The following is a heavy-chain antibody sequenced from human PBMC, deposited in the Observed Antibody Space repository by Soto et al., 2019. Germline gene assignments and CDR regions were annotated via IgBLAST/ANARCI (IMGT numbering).Heavy chain of an antibody. D-gene: IGHD2-15*01. Sequence: QVQLVQSGAEVKKPGASVKVSCKASGYTFITYNMHWVRQAPGQGLEWMGIINPSGGSTTYAQNFQGRVAMTRDTSTSTIYMTLSSLRSEDTAVYFCARDACSGGTCLFDYWGQGTLVTVSS. CDR3: ARDACSGGTCLFDY. V-gene: IGHV1-46*01. J-gene: IGHJ4*02. CDR1: GYTFITYN. CDR2: INPSGGST.